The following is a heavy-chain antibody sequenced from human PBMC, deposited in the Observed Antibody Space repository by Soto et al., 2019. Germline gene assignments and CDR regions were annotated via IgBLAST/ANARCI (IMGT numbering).Heavy chain of an antibody. D-gene: IGHD3-22*01. J-gene: IGHJ4*02. CDR1: CGSISSGGYY. Sequence: SETLSLTCTVSCGSISSGGYYWSWIRQHPGKGLEWIGYIYYSGSTYYNPSLKSRVTISVDTSKNQFSLKLSSVTAADTAVYYCARIPDSSGLDLDSWGQGTLVTVSS. CDR3: ARIPDSSGLDLDS. V-gene: IGHV4-31*03. CDR2: IYYSGST.